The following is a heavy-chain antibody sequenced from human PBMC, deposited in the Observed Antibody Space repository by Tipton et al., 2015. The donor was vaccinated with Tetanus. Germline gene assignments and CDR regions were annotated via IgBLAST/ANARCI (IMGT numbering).Heavy chain of an antibody. CDR3: ARRQVEGGAHFDS. CDR1: GFSFSNYW. J-gene: IGHJ4*02. V-gene: IGHV3-23*01. D-gene: IGHD3-16*01. CDR2: LSGSGDST. Sequence: SLRLSCAASGFSFSNYWMIWVRQAPGKGLEWVSSLSGSGDSTYYVDSVRGRFTISRDNSKNTLYLQMNSLRAEDSAVYYCARRQVEGGAHFDSWGQGTQVTASS.